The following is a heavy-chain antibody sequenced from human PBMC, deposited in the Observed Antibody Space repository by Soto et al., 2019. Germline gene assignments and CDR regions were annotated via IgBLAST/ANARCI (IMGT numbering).Heavy chain of an antibody. Sequence: GGSLRLSCAASGFSFRSFTMNWVRQAPGKGLEWVSTISSNSAYIYYTDALRGRFTISRDNAKNSLHLQMNSLRAEDTAVYYCTRDASRDSSARGWFDPWGPGTLVTVYS. V-gene: IGHV3-21*01. CDR2: ISSNSAYI. CDR1: GFSFRSFT. J-gene: IGHJ5*02. D-gene: IGHD6-13*01. CDR3: TRDASRDSSARGWFDP.